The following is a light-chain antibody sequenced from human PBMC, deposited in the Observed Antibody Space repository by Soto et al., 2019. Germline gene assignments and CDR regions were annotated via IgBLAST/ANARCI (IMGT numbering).Light chain of an antibody. V-gene: IGKV1-39*01. CDR3: RQSYSTLYT. Sequence: DIQMTQSPSSLSASVGDRVTITCRASQSNSSYLNWYQQKPGKAPKLLIYAASSLQSGVPSRFSGSGSGTDFTLTISSLQLEDFATYYCRQSYSTLYTFGQGTKLEIK. J-gene: IGKJ2*01. CDR2: AAS. CDR1: QSNSSY.